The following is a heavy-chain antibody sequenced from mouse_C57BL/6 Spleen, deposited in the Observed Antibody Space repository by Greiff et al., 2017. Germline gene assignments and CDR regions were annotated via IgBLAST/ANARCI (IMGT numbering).Heavy chain of an antibody. J-gene: IGHJ4*01. V-gene: IGHV5-4*01. Sequence: EVHLVESGGGLVKPGGSLKLSCAASGFTFSSYAMSWVRQTPEKRLEWVATISDGGSYTYYPDNVKGRFTISRDNAKNNLYLQMSHLKSEDTAMYYCARDEGFHYAMDYWGQGTSVTVSS. CDR1: GFTFSSYA. D-gene: IGHD3-2*02. CDR2: ISDGGSYT. CDR3: ARDEGFHYAMDY.